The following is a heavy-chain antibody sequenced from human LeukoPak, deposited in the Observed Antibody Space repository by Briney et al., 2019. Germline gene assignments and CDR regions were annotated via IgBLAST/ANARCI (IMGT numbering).Heavy chain of an antibody. CDR3: ARDLILSGISWFGEQNWFDP. Sequence: PGRSLTLSCPPSRFTPSRYRMNWVRQPHGRGLDWVSSISISRSYIYYGDSVKRRFTSSRDNAKNSLYLQMNSLRAEDTAVYYGARDLILSGISWFGEQNWFDPWGQGTVVTVSS. CDR1: RFTPSRYR. D-gene: IGHD3-10*01. J-gene: IGHJ5*02. CDR2: ISISRSYI. V-gene: IGHV3-21*01.